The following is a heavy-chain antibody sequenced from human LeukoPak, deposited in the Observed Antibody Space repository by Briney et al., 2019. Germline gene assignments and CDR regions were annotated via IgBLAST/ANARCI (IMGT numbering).Heavy chain of an antibody. Sequence: GESLKISCQASGYTFTTYWIGWVRQMPGKGLEGMGIIYPDDSDTTYSPSFQGQVTISADKSFSTAYLQWSSLKASDTAIYYCARLGGDTYYFGSASYPNWYFDLWGRGTLVTASS. D-gene: IGHD3-10*01. V-gene: IGHV5-51*01. CDR2: IYPDDSDT. J-gene: IGHJ2*01. CDR1: GYTFTTYW. CDR3: ARLGGDTYYFGSASYPNWYFDL.